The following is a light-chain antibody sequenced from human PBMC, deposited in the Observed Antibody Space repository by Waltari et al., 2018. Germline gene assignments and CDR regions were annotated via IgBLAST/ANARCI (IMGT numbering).Light chain of an antibody. CDR2: TNS. CDR3: QVWDVESDHVF. CDR1: YFGTEA. J-gene: IGLJ7*01. V-gene: IGLV3-21*01. Sequence: SYGLTQPPSVSVSPGQTARNTCGGDYFGTEAVNCYQQKPPQAPLLVIYTNSARPSGIPDRFSGSRSGNTATLIIGGVEAGDEAEYYCQVWDVESDHVFFGGGTRLTVL.